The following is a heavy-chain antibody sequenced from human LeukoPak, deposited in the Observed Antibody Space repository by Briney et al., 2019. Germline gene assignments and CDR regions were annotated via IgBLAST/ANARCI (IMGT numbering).Heavy chain of an antibody. CDR3: ARGVLRWYRFDY. Sequence: ASVTVFCKASGYTFTGYYMHWARQAPGQGLEWMGWINPNSGGTNYAQKFQGRVTMTRDTSISTAYMELSRLRSDDTAVYYCARGVLRWYRFDYWGQGTLVTVSS. CDR2: INPNSGGT. D-gene: IGHD4-23*01. CDR1: GYTFTGYY. J-gene: IGHJ4*02. V-gene: IGHV1-2*02.